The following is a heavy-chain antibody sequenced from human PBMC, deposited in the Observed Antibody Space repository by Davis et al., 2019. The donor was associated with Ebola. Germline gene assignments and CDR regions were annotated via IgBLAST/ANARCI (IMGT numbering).Heavy chain of an antibody. CDR1: GYSFTSYW. CDR3: ARPTMVQGVIID. Sequence: KVSCKGSGYSFTSYWISWVRQMPGKGLEWMGRIDPSDSYTNYSPSFQGHVTISADKSISTAYLQWSSLKASDTAMYYCARPTMVQGVIIDWGQGTLVTVSS. CDR2: IDPSDSYT. D-gene: IGHD3-10*01. V-gene: IGHV5-10-1*01. J-gene: IGHJ4*02.